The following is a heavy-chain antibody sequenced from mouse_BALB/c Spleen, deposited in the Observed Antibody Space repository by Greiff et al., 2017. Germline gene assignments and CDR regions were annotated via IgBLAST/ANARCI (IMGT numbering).Heavy chain of an antibody. J-gene: IGHJ2*01. V-gene: IGHV4-2*02. CDR2: INPGSSTI. CDR3: ARLPTARDPE. D-gene: IGHD3-2*01. CDR1: GFDFSRYW. Sequence: EVKVIESGGGLVQPGGSLNLSCAASGFDFSRYWMSWARQAPGKGQEWIGEINPGSSTINYTPSLKDKFIISRDNAKNTLYLQMSKVRSEDTALYYCARLPTARDPEGGQGTTLTVSS.